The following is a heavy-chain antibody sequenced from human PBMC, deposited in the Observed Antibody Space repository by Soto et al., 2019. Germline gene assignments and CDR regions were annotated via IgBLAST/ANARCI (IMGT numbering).Heavy chain of an antibody. J-gene: IGHJ2*01. CDR2: MNPNSGNT. D-gene: IGHD3-16*01. V-gene: IGHV1-8*01. CDR3: AREITAYWYFDL. CDR1: GYTFTSYD. Sequence: QVQLVQSGAEEKKPGASVKVSCKASGYTFTSYDINWVRQATGQGLEWMGWMNPNSGNTGYAQKFQGRVTMTRNTSISTAYMELSSLRSEDTAVYYCAREITAYWYFDLWGRGTLVTVSS.